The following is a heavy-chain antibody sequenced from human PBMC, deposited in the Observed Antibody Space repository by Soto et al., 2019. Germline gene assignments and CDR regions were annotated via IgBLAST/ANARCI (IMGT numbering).Heavy chain of an antibody. CDR1: GFTFSSYS. V-gene: IGHV3-21*01. CDR2: ISSSSSYI. Sequence: EVQLVESGGGLVKPGGSLRLSCAASGFTFSSYSMNWVRQAPGKGLEWVSSISSSSSYIYYADSVMGRFTISRDNAKNSLNLQMKSLRAEDTAVYYCARDSVHIVVVPAASYYYYYYMDVWGKGTTVTVSS. J-gene: IGHJ6*03. CDR3: ARDSVHIVVVPAASYYYYYYMDV. D-gene: IGHD2-2*01.